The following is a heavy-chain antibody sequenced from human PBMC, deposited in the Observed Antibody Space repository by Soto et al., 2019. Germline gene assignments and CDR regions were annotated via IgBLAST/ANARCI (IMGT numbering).Heavy chain of an antibody. CDR3: AREYYDTTLALDY. Sequence: PSETLSLTCAVSGGSISSRHWWSWVRQPPGKGLEWIGEIYHSGTTNYNPSLKSRATISVDKSKNQFSLNLSSVTAADPAVYYCAREYYDTTLALDYWGQGTLVTVSS. J-gene: IGHJ4*02. D-gene: IGHD3-22*01. V-gene: IGHV4-4*02. CDR2: IYHSGTT. CDR1: GGSISSRHW.